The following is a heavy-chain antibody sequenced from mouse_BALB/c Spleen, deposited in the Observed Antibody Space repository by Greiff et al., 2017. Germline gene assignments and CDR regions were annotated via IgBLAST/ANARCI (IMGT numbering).Heavy chain of an antibody. D-gene: IGHD1-1*01. J-gene: IGHJ4*01. V-gene: IGHV5-6-3*01. CDR1: GFTFSSYG. CDR2: INSNGGST. Sequence: EVKLMESGGGLVQPGGSLKLSCAASGFTFSSYGMSWVRQTPDKRLELVATINSNGGSTYYPDSVKGRFTISRDNAKNTLYLQMSSLKSEDTAMYYCAREGVITRYYAMDYWGQGTSVTVSS. CDR3: AREGVITRYYAMDY.